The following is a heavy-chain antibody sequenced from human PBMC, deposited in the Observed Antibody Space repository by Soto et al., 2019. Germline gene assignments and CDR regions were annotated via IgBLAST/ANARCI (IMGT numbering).Heavy chain of an antibody. CDR1: GFTFSSYS. CDR3: ARVPISGSYADY. D-gene: IGHD1-26*01. V-gene: IGHV3-21*04. J-gene: IGHJ4*02. Sequence: GGSLRLSCAASGFTFSSYSMNWVRQAPGKGLELVSSISSSSSYIYYADSVKGRFTISRDNSKNTLYLQMNSLRAEDTAVYYCARVPISGSYADYWGQGTLVTVSS. CDR2: ISSSSSYI.